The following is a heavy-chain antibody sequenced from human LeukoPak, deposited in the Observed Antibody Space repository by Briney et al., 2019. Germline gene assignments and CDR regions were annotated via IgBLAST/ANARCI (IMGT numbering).Heavy chain of an antibody. V-gene: IGHV3-30*04. D-gene: IGHD6-13*01. CDR1: GFTFSSYA. Sequence: GGSLRLSCAASGFTFSSYAMHWVRQAPGKGLEGGAVISYDGSNKYYADSVKGRFTISRDNSKNTLYLQMNSLRAEDTAVYYCARDSRYSSSWYWGSFDYWGQGTLVTVSS. CDR3: ARDSRYSSSWYWGSFDY. CDR2: ISYDGSNK. J-gene: IGHJ4*02.